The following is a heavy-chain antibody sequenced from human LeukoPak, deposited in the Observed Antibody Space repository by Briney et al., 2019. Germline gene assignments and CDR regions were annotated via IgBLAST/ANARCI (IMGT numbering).Heavy chain of an antibody. CDR1: EFTFGSYA. CDR3: TRCPTSTSCYGILLDH. D-gene: IGHD2-2*01. V-gene: IGHV3-23*01. J-gene: IGHJ5*02. Sequence: GGSLRLTCAASEFTFGSYAMTWVRQAPGRGLEWISTISGSGGATYYADSVKGRFTISRDNSRNTLHLQMNSLRAEDTAVYHCTRCPTSTSCYGILLDHWGQGTLVTVSS. CDR2: ISGSGGAT.